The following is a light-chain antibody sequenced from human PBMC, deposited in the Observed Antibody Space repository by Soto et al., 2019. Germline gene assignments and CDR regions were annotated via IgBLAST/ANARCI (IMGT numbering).Light chain of an antibody. Sequence: QSVLTQPASVSGSPGQSIPISCTGTSRDVGGYNYVSWYQQHPGKAPKLMIYDVSNRPSGVSNRFSGSKSGNTASLTISGLQSEDEDDYYCSSYTRSSTLVFGGGTQLPVL. CDR3: SSYTRSSTLV. CDR1: SRDVGGYNY. CDR2: DVS. J-gene: IGLJ3*02. V-gene: IGLV2-14*01.